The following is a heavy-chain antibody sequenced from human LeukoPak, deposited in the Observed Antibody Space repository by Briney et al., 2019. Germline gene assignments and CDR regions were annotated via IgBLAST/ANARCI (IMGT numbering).Heavy chain of an antibody. J-gene: IGHJ4*02. CDR3: ANVAAAGYVASEGY. CDR2: ISGSGGST. V-gene: IGHV3-23*01. D-gene: IGHD6-13*01. Sequence: GGSLRLSCAASGFTFSSYWMSWVRQAPGKGLEWVSAISGSGGSTYYADSVKGRFTISRDNSKNTLYLQMNSLRAEDTAVYYCANVAAAGYVASEGYWGQGTLVTVSS. CDR1: GFTFSSYW.